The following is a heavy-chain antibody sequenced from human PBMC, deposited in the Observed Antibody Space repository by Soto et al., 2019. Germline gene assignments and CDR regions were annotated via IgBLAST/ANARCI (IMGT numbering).Heavy chain of an antibody. CDR1: GFTFSSYA. CDR2: ISGSGGST. CDR3: AKSQRRSPLLLRFLEWLLFDY. V-gene: IGHV3-23*01. D-gene: IGHD3-3*01. J-gene: IGHJ4*02. Sequence: GGSLRLSCAASGFTFSSYAMSWVRQATGKGLEWVSAISGSGGSTYYADSVKGRFTISRDNSKNTLYLQMNSLRAEDTAVYYCAKSQRRSPLLLRFLEWLLFDYWGQGTLVTVSS.